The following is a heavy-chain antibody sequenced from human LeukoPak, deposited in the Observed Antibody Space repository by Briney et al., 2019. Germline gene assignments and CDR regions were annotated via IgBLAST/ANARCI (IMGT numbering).Heavy chain of an antibody. V-gene: IGHV1-2*02. CDR2: INPNSGGT. D-gene: IGHD2-2*01. CDR3: ARGGDIVVVPAAYNWFDP. J-gene: IGHJ5*02. CDR1: GYTFTGYY. Sequence: ASVKVSCKASGYTFTGYYMHWVRQAHGQGLEWMGWINPNSGGTNYAQKFQGRVTMTRDTSISTAYMELSRLRSDDTAVYYCARGGDIVVVPAAYNWFDPWGQGTLVTVSS.